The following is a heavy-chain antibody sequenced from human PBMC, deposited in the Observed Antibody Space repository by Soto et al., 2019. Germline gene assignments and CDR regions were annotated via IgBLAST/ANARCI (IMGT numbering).Heavy chain of an antibody. CDR1: GFTFSGHY. D-gene: IGHD2-21*02. V-gene: IGHV3-72*01. Sequence: ESGGGLVQPGGSLRLSCEGSGFTFSGHYMDWVRQAPGKGLEWLGRIRNKPNGHTTAYAASVKGRFTISSDDSKNLVYLQMNSLTSEDTALYYCSTTVITAPLFEYWGQGTLVAVSS. CDR3: STTVITAPLFEY. J-gene: IGHJ4*02. CDR2: IRNKPNGHTT.